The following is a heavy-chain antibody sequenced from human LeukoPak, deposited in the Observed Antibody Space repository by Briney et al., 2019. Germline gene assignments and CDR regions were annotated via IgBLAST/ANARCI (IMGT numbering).Heavy chain of an antibody. CDR1: GFTFSDHY. CDR2: TRNKPKGYTT. D-gene: IGHD5-12*01. J-gene: IGHJ6*02. Sequence: GGSLRLSCAASGFTFSDHYMGWVRQAPGKGLEWVGRTRNKPKGYTTEYAASLRGRFTISRDDSKNSLYLQMSSLRTEDTAVYYCTRGATEATRYYYGLDVWGQGTTVTVSS. V-gene: IGHV3-72*01. CDR3: TRGATEATRYYYGLDV.